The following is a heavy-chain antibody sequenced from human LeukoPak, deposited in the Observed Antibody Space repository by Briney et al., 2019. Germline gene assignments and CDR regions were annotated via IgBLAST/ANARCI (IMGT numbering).Heavy chain of an antibody. Sequence: GESLRISCKGSGYSLTSYWIGWVRQMPGKGLEWMGIIYPGDSDTRYSPSFQGQVTISADKSISTAYLQWSSLKASDTAMYYCARLRGVTTSSGNYFDYWGQGTLVTVSS. CDR2: IYPGDSDT. CDR1: GYSLTSYW. J-gene: IGHJ4*02. V-gene: IGHV5-51*01. CDR3: ARLRGVTTSSGNYFDY. D-gene: IGHD4-17*01.